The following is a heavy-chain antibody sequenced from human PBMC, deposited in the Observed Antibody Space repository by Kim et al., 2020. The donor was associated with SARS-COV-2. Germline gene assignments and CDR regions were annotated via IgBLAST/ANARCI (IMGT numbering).Heavy chain of an antibody. CDR2: INPSGGST. Sequence: ASVKVSCKASGYTFTSYYMHWVRQAPGQGLEWMGIINPSGGSTSYAQKFQGRVTMTRDTSTSTVYMELSSLRSEDTAVYYCARERGAYFCSGGSCYRAPPNNWFYPWGQGTLVTVSS. CDR1: GYTFTSYY. J-gene: IGHJ5*02. D-gene: IGHD2-15*01. CDR3: ARERGAYFCSGGSCYRAPPNNWFYP. V-gene: IGHV1-46*01.